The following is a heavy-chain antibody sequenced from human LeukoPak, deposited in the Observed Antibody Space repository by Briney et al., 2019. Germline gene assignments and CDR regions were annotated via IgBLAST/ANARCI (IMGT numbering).Heavy chain of an antibody. J-gene: IGHJ3*02. CDR2: ISDSGDST. V-gene: IGHV3-23*01. Sequence: QAGGTLRLSCAASGFTFSNFGISWVRQAPGKGLEWVSAISDSGDSTYYADSVKGRFTVSRDNSKNTLYLQMNGLRAEDTAVHYCARDAQLIGFTRAFDIWGQGTMVTVSS. CDR1: GFTFSNFG. CDR3: ARDAQLIGFTRAFDI. D-gene: IGHD3-10*01.